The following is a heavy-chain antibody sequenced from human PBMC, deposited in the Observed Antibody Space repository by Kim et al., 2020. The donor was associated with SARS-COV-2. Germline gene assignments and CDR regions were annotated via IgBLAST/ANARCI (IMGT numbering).Heavy chain of an antibody. CDR2: INAGNGNT. D-gene: IGHD5-18*01. V-gene: IGHV1-3*01. J-gene: IGHJ4*02. Sequence: ASVKVSCKASGYTFTSYAMHWVRQAPGQRLEWMGWINAGNGNTKYSQKFQGRVTITRDTSASTAYMELSSLRSEDTAVYYCARASTRTAMWGYWGQGTLVTVSS. CDR3: ARASTRTAMWGY. CDR1: GYTFTSYA.